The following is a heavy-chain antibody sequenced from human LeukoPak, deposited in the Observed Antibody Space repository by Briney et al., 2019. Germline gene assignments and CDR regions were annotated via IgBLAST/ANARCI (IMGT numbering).Heavy chain of an antibody. CDR3: TRDRGQWLVDY. D-gene: IGHD6-19*01. CDR1: GYSISSGYY. V-gene: IGHV4-38-2*02. J-gene: IGHJ4*02. Sequence: NPSETLSLTCTVSGYSISSGYYWGWIRQPPGKGLEWIGSIYHSGSTYYNPSLKSRVTISVDTSKNQFSLKLSSVTAADTAVYYCTRDRGQWLVDYWGQGTLVTVSS. CDR2: IYHSGST.